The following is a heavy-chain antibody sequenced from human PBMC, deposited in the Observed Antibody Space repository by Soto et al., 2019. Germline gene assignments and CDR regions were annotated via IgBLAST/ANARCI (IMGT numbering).Heavy chain of an antibody. Sequence: GASVKVSCKASGYTFTSYYMHWVRQAPEQGLEWMGIINPSGGSTSYAQKFQGRVTMTRDTSTSTVYMELSSLRSEDTAVYYCARGSRDYYDSSGSEYFQHWGQGTLVTVSS. CDR2: INPSGGST. CDR3: ARGSRDYYDSSGSEYFQH. D-gene: IGHD3-22*01. V-gene: IGHV1-46*01. CDR1: GYTFTSYY. J-gene: IGHJ1*01.